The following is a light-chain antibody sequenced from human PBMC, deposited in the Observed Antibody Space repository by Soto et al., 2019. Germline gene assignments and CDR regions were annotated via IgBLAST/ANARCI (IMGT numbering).Light chain of an antibody. CDR2: DVS. Sequence: QSALTQPASVSGSLGQSITISCTGTSSDIGDYNYVSWYQQHPGKAPKLLIYDVSNRPSGVSNRFSGSKSGNTASLTISGLQTEDEADYYCSSYASSSTLDVVFGGGTQLTVL. J-gene: IGLJ2*01. CDR1: SSDIGDYNY. CDR3: SSYASSSTLDVV. V-gene: IGLV2-14*01.